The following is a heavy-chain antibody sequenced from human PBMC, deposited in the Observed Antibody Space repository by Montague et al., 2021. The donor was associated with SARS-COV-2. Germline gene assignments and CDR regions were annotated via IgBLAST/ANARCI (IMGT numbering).Heavy chain of an antibody. V-gene: IGHV3-23*01. D-gene: IGHD3-3*01. J-gene: IGHJ6*02. CDR2: VTGSGGAT. CDR3: ARHVGMERVTYGMDV. CDR1: GFTFSTYA. Sequence: SLKLSCAASGFTFSTYAMSWVRQAPGKGLEWVSSVTGSGGATYYADSVKGRFTIPRDNSKNTVFLHMNSLRAEDTAVYYCARHVGMERVTYGMDVWGRGTTVTVSS.